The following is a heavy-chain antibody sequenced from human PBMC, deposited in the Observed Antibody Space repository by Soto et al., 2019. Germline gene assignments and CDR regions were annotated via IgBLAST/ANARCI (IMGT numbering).Heavy chain of an antibody. D-gene: IGHD2-15*01. CDR1: GFTFSSYV. CDR2: ISGNGGT. J-gene: IGHJ4*02. Sequence: EVQLWESGGGLVQPGGSLRLSCAVSGFTFSSYVMTWVRQAPGKGLEWVSAISGNGGTYYADSVKGRFTISRDNSKNALYLQMNSLRDEDTAVYYCAKDRRAAYCRGGTCYSPDYWGQGTLVIVSS. CDR3: AKDRRAAYCRGGTCYSPDY. V-gene: IGHV3-23*01.